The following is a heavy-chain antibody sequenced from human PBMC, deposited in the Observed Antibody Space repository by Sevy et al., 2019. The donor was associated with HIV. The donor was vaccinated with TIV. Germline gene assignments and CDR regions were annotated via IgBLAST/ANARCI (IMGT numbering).Heavy chain of an antibody. Sequence: GSLRLSCAASGFTFSSYWMSWVRQAPGKGLEWVANIKQDGSEKYYVDSVKGRFTISRDNAKNSLYLQMNSLRAEDTAVYYCASTMVNRRYKDYWGQGTLVTVSS. D-gene: IGHD3-10*01. CDR1: GFTFSSYW. CDR2: IKQDGSEK. CDR3: ASTMVNRRYKDY. J-gene: IGHJ4*02. V-gene: IGHV3-7*01.